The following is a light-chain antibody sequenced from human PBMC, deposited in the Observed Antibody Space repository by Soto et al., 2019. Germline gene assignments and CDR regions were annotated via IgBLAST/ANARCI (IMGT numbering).Light chain of an antibody. CDR3: SSYTSRSTVV. J-gene: IGLJ2*01. CDR2: EGS. V-gene: IGLV2-18*02. CDR1: SSDVGSYNR. Sequence: QSALTQPPSVSGSPGQSVTISCTGTSSDVGSYNRVSWYQQPPGTAPKLMIYEGSNRPSGVPDRFSGSKSGNTASLTISGLQAEDEDDYYCSSYTSRSTVVFGGGTKLTVL.